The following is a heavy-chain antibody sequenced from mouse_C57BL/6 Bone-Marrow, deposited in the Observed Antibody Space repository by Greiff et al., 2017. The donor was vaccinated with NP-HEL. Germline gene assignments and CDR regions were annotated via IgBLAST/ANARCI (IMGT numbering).Heavy chain of an antibody. Sequence: QVQLQQSGPELVKPGASVKISCKASGYAFSSSWMNWVKQRPGKGLEWIGRIYPGDGDTNYNGKFKGKATLTADKSSSTAYMQLSSLTSEDSAVYFCARGALLLYFDYWGQGTTLTVSS. CDR1: GYAFSSSW. V-gene: IGHV1-82*01. CDR3: ARGALLLYFDY. J-gene: IGHJ2*01. CDR2: IYPGDGDT. D-gene: IGHD1-1*01.